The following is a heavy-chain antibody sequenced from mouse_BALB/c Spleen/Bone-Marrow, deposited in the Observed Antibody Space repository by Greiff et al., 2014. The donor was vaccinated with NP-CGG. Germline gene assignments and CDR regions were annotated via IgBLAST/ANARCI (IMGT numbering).Heavy chain of an antibody. CDR1: GYTFSTYW. V-gene: IGHV1-9*01. CDR3: ARLITTGGFAY. Sequence: VQLQQSGAELMKPGASVKISCKATGYTFSTYWIEWVKQRPGHGLEWIGEILPGSGTTNYNEKFKGKATFTADTSSNTAYMQLSSPTSEDSAVYYCARLITTGGFAYWGQGTLVTVSA. J-gene: IGHJ3*01. D-gene: IGHD2-4*01. CDR2: ILPGSGTT.